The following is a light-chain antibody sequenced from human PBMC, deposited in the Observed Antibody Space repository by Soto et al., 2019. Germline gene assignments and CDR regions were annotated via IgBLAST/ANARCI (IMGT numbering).Light chain of an antibody. J-gene: IGLJ3*02. CDR1: SSDVGGYDY. CDR2: DVS. Sequence: QSALTQPASVSESPGQSITISCTGTSSDVGGYDYVSWYQQHPGKAPTLMIYDVSNRPSGISIRFSGSKSGNTASLTISGLQAEDEADYYCTSYTSTSTRVFGGGTKLTVL. CDR3: TSYTSTSTRV. V-gene: IGLV2-14*01.